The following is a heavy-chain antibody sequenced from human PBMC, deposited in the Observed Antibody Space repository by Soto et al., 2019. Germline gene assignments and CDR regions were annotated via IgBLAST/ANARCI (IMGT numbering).Heavy chain of an antibody. D-gene: IGHD4-17*01. Sequence: QVQLVQSGAEVKKPGASVKVSCKASGYTFTSYYMHWVRQAPGQGLEWMGIINPSGGSTSYAQKFQGRVTMTRDTSTSTVYMELSSVRSEDTAVYYCARDGEEWGDYLEGSRYYYGMDVWGQGTTVTVSS. CDR2: INPSGGST. V-gene: IGHV1-46*01. CDR1: GYTFTSYY. CDR3: ARDGEEWGDYLEGSRYYYGMDV. J-gene: IGHJ6*02.